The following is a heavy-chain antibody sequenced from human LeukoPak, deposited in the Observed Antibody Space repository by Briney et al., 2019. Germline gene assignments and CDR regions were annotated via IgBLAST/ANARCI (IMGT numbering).Heavy chain of an antibody. CDR1: GFTFRGYP. D-gene: IGHD3-10*01. CDR2: IRKKTFGGTT. Sequence: GGPLRLSCTTSGFTFRGYPINWVRQAPGKGLEWLGFIRKKTFGGTTEYAASVAGRFTISRDDSKNIAYLQMDSLDTEDTAVYYCARLSDPWAGLEYWGQGTLVTVSS. CDR3: ARLSDPWAGLEY. J-gene: IGHJ4*02. V-gene: IGHV3-49*04.